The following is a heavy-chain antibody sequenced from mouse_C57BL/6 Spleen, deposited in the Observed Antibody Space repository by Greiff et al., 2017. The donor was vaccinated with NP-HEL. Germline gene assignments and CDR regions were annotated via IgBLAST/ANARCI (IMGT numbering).Heavy chain of an antibody. D-gene: IGHD1-1*01. CDR2: IDPEDGET. V-gene: IGHV14-2*01. CDR1: GFNIKDYY. Sequence: VHVKQSGAELVKPGASVKLSCTASGFNIKDYYMHWVKQRTEQGLEWIGRIDPEDGETKYAAKFQGKATITADTSSNTAYLQLSSLTSEDTAVYYCARDPFLREGAMDYWGQGTSVTVSS. CDR3: ARDPFLREGAMDY. J-gene: IGHJ4*01.